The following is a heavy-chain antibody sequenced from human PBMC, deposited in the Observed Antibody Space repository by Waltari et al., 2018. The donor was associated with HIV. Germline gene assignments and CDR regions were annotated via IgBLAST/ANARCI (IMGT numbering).Heavy chain of an antibody. CDR3: AKASRRLATMDYFDY. CDR2: IIWDGGST. D-gene: IGHD5-12*01. J-gene: IGHJ4*02. V-gene: IGHV3-43*01. CDR1: GFTFDDYT. Sequence: EVQLVESGGVVVQPGGSLTLSCAASGFTFDDYTMHWVRQAPGKGLAVLSLIIWDGGSTYYADSVKGRFTISRDNSKNSLYLQMNSLRTEDTALYYCAKASRRLATMDYFDYWGQGTLVTVSS.